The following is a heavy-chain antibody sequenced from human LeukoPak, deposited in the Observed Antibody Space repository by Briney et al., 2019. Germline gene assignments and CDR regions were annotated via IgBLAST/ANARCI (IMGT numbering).Heavy chain of an antibody. J-gene: IGHJ3*02. D-gene: IGHD6-19*01. V-gene: IGHV1-24*01. CDR1: GYTLTELS. CDR2: FDPEDGET. Sequence: ASVKVSCKVSGYTLTELSMHWVRQAPGKGLEWMGGFDPEDGETIYAQKFQGRVAMTEDTSTDTAYMELSSLRAEDTAVYYCATDGRSSGCLGAFDIWGQGTMVTVSS. CDR3: ATDGRSSGCLGAFDI.